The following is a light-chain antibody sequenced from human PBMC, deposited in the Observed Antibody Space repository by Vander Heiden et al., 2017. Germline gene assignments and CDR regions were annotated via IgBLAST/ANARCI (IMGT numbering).Light chain of an antibody. Sequence: DIQMTQSPSSLSASVGDRVTITCQASQDISNYLNWYQQKPGKAPKLLIYDASNLETGVPSRFSGSGSGTDFTFTISSLQPEDIATYYCQRYDNLAQIFGHGTKVDIK. CDR1: QDISNY. CDR3: QRYDNLAQI. J-gene: IGKJ3*01. CDR2: DAS. V-gene: IGKV1-33*01.